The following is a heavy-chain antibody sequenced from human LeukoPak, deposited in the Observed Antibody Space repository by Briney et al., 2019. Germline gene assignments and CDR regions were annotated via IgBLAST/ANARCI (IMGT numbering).Heavy chain of an antibody. Sequence: ASVKVSCKASGYSFTNYGISWVRQAPGQGLEWMGWISAYNDNAHYAQGLEGRVTMTSETSTRTAYMELRSLRSDDMAVYYCARSTLGIDFDYWGQGSLVTVSS. CDR2: ISAYNDNA. D-gene: IGHD7-27*01. CDR3: ARSTLGIDFDY. CDR1: GYSFTNYG. J-gene: IGHJ4*02. V-gene: IGHV1-18*03.